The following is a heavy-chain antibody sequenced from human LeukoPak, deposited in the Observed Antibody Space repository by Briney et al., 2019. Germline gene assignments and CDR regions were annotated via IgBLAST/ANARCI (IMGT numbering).Heavy chain of an antibody. D-gene: IGHD3-10*01. V-gene: IGHV4-34*01. J-gene: IGHJ1*01. CDR1: GGSFSGYY. Sequence: SETLSLTCAVYGGSFSGYYWSWIRQPPGKGLEWIGEINHSGSTNYNPSLKSRVTISVDTSKNQFSLKLSSVTAADTAVYYCARARRGGHFQDWGQGTLVTVSS. CDR2: INHSGST. CDR3: ARARRGGHFQD.